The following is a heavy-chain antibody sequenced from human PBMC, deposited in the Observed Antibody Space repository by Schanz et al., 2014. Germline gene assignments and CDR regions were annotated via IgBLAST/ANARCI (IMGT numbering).Heavy chain of an antibody. J-gene: IGHJ4*02. CDR1: GFTFFGSFA. CDR3: VRDLGGDQTDY. V-gene: IGHV3-21*04. D-gene: IGHD4-17*01. CDR2: ISSSSSYI. Sequence: EVQLVESGGGLVQPGGSLRLSCVASGFTFFGSFAMSWVRQAPGKGLEWVSSISSSSSYISYADSVKGRFTISRDNAKNSLYLQMNSLRVEDTAVYYCVRDLGGDQTDYWGQGTLVTVSS.